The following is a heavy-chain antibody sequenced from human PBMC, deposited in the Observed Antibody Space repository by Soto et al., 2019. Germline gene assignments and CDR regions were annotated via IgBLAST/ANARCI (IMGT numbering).Heavy chain of an antibody. CDR2: ISSGSSYI. V-gene: IGHV3-21*01. Sequence: GGSLRLSCAASGFIFTGYNMNWVRQAPGKGLEWVSSISSGSSYIYYADSVKGRFTISRDNAKNSLYLQMNTLRAEDTALYYCARRRAAAGTLTFDYWGQGTLVTVSS. D-gene: IGHD6-13*01. CDR1: GFIFTGYN. J-gene: IGHJ4*02. CDR3: ARRRAAAGTLTFDY.